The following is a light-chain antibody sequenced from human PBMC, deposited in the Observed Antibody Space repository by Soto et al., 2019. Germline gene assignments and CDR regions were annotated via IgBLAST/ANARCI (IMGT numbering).Light chain of an antibody. Sequence: EIVMTQSPGTLSLSPGERATRSCKASQTVNNNLAWYQQKPGQAPRLLIYGASSRATGIPDRFSGSGSGTDFTLTISRLEPEDFAVYYCQQYGSSRTFGQGTKVDIK. J-gene: IGKJ1*01. CDR1: QTVNNN. CDR2: GAS. CDR3: QQYGSSRT. V-gene: IGKV3-20*01.